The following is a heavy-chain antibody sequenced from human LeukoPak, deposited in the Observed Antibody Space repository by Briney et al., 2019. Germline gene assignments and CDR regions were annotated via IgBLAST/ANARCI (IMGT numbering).Heavy chain of an antibody. Sequence: PGGSLRLSCAASGFIVSSSYMIWVRQAPGKGLEWVSVIYSGGSTYYADSVKGRFTISRDNSKNTLYLEMNSLSPDDTAVYYCARGVEPLAANTLAYWGQGTLVTVSS. J-gene: IGHJ4*02. CDR3: ARGVEPLAANTLAY. CDR1: GFIVSSSY. CDR2: IYSGGST. D-gene: IGHD1-14*01. V-gene: IGHV3-53*01.